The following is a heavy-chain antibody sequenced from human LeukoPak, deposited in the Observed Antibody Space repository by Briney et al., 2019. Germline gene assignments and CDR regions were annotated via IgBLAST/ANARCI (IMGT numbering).Heavy chain of an antibody. CDR2: IYPGDSDT. V-gene: IGHV5-51*01. CDR3: ARPSSGLFDY. CDR1: GSHFTSYL. J-gene: IGHJ4*02. Sequence: GGSLEISGQGSGSHFTSYLIGGVGQVPGKGLEGMGIIYPGDSDTRYSPSFQGQVTISADKSISTAYLQWSSLKASDTAMYYCARPSSGLFDYWGQGTLVTVPS. D-gene: IGHD6-19*01.